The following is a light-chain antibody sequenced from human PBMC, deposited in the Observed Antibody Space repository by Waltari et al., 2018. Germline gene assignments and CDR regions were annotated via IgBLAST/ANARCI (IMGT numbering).Light chain of an antibody. Sequence: SYVLTQPPSVSVAPGEKARITCGGNNIGSKSVHRYRQTPGQAPHLVISYASDRPSGIPERFSGSNSGDTATLTISRVEAGDEADYYCQVWDANNEPGVFGTGTEVTVL. V-gene: IGLV3-21*01. CDR1: NIGSKS. J-gene: IGLJ1*01. CDR2: YAS. CDR3: QVWDANNEPGV.